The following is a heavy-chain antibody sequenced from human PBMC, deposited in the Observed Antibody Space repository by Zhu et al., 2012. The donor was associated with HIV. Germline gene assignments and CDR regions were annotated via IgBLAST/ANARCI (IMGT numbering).Heavy chain of an antibody. CDR2: VYYSGST. CDR1: GGSISTYY. J-gene: IGHJ2*01. CDR3: ARDLAVAGMWYLDL. V-gene: IGHV4-59*01. D-gene: IGHD6-19*01. Sequence: VQLQESGPGLVKPSETLSLICSVSGGSISTYYWSWIRQPPGKGLEWIGYVYYSGSTNYNPSLKSRVTILVDTSKNQFSLKMSSVTAADTAVYYCARDLAVAGMWYLDLWGRGTLVHCLL.